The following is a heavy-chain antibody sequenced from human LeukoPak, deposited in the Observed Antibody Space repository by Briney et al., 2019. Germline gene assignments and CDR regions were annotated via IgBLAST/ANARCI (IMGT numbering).Heavy chain of an antibody. CDR1: GGSFNNYY. Sequence: SETLSLTCTVSGGSFNNYYWSWIRQPAGKGLEWIGRIYSSGSTDYNPSLKSRVTISVDTSKNQFSLNLSSVPAATSAVYSCARARGPLLLIDYWGQGTLVTVSS. V-gene: IGHV4-4*07. CDR2: IYSSGST. CDR3: ARARGPLLLIDY. J-gene: IGHJ4*02. D-gene: IGHD1-26*01.